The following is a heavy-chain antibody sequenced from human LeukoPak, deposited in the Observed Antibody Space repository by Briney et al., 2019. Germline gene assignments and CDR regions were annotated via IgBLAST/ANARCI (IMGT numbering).Heavy chain of an antibody. V-gene: IGHV3-30*04. CDR1: GFTFSSYA. CDR2: ISYDGSNK. J-gene: IGHJ1*01. Sequence: GGSLRLSCAASGFTFSSYAMHWVRQAPGKGLEWVAVISYDGSNKYYAASVKGRFTISRDNSKSTLYLQMNSLRAEDTAVYYCAKRVYCSSTSCFEGYFQHWGQGTLVTVSS. D-gene: IGHD2-2*01. CDR3: AKRVYCSSTSCFEGYFQH.